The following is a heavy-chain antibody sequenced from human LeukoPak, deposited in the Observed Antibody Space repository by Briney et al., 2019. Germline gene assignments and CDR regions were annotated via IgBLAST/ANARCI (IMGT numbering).Heavy chain of an antibody. V-gene: IGHV3-30-3*01. CDR1: GFTFSSYA. CDR2: ISYDGSNK. D-gene: IGHD1-26*01. J-gene: IGHJ4*02. Sequence: GGSLRLSCAASGFTFSSYAMHWVRQAPGKGLEWVAVISYDGSNKYYADSVKGRFTISRDNSKNTLYLQMNSPRAEDTAVYYCARDPEQVGAPFDYWGQGTLVTVSS. CDR3: ARDPEQVGAPFDY.